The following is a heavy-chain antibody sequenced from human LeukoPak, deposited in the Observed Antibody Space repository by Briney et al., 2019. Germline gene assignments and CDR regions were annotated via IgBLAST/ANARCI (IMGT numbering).Heavy chain of an antibody. CDR3: ARDLDHDYGDSGPNDAFDI. Sequence: PGGSLRLSCAASGFTFSSYSMNWVRQAPGKGLEWVSPISSSSSYIYYADSVKGRFTISRDNAKNSLYLQMNSLRAEDTAVYYCARDLDHDYGDSGPNDAFDIWGQGTMVTVSS. J-gene: IGHJ3*02. CDR1: GFTFSSYS. CDR2: ISSSSSYI. D-gene: IGHD4-17*01. V-gene: IGHV3-21*01.